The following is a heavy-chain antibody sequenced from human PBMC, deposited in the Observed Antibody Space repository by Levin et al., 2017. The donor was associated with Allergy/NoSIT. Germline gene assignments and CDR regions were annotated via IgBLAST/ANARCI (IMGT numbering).Heavy chain of an antibody. CDR2: IYYSGST. V-gene: IGHV4-31*03. J-gene: IGHJ4*02. CDR1: GGSISSGGYY. CDR3: ARDKGRAYDLGY. D-gene: IGHD3-3*01. Sequence: SETLSLTCTVSGGSISSGGYYWSWIRQHPGKGLEWIGYIYYSGSTYYNPSLKSRVTISVDTSKNQFSLKLSSVTAADTAVYYCARDKGRAYDLGYWGQGTLVTVSS.